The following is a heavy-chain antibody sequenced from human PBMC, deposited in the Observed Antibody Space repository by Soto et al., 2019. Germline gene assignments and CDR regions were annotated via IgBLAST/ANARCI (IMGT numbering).Heavy chain of an antibody. CDR1: SGSISSSNW. CDR2: VYTSAEGGAT. Sequence: VQLQESGPGLVEPSGTLSLTCAVSSGSISSSNWWSWVRQPPGKGLEWVGRVYTSAEGGATNYAAPVKGRFTISRDDSKNTVYLQMNSLMTEDTAVYYCTTGSVEGFWGQGTTVTVSS. CDR3: TTGSVEGF. J-gene: IGHJ6*02. V-gene: IGHV3-15*06. D-gene: IGHD2-15*01.